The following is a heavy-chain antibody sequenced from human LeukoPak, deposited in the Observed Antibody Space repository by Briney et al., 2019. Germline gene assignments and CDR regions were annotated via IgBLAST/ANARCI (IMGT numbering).Heavy chain of an antibody. CDR1: GYTFTGYY. CDR3: ARGREVVVVVAATGYYYYYMDV. D-gene: IGHD2-15*01. CDR2: INPNSGGT. V-gene: IGHV1-2*02. Sequence: ASVKVSCKASGYTFTGYYMHWVRQAPGQGLEWMGWINPNSGGTNYAQKFQGRVTMTRDTSISTAYMELSRLRSDDTAVYYCARGREVVVVVAATGYYYYYMDVCGKGTSVTVSS. J-gene: IGHJ6*03.